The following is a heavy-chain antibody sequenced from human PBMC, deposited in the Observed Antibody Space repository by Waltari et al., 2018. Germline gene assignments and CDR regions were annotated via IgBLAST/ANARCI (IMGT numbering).Heavy chain of an antibody. CDR1: GGAFPFFF. CDR3: ARRGYCGIDCYSNYFDF. D-gene: IGHD2-21*01. Sequence: QVLLQQWGAGLLKPSETLSLTCAVYGGAFPFFFWCWIRRPPGEGLEWIGEITHSGSTNYNPSLKSRVSISVDTPNNQFSLKLTSVTAADTAAYYCARRGYCGIDCYSNYFDFWGQGTLVTVSS. J-gene: IGHJ4*02. CDR2: ITHSGST. V-gene: IGHV4-34*01.